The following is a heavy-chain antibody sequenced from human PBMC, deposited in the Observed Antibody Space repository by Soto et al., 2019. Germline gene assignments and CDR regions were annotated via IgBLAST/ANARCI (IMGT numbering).Heavy chain of an antibody. Sequence: PSETLSLTCTVSGGSISSYYWSWIRQPAGKGLEWIGRIYTSGSTNYNPSLKIRVTMSVDTSKNQFSLKLSSVTAADTAVYYCASSGCSSTSCPFSYWGQGTLVTVSS. CDR2: IYTSGST. J-gene: IGHJ4*02. CDR1: GGSISSYY. D-gene: IGHD2-2*01. CDR3: ASSGCSSTSCPFSY. V-gene: IGHV4-4*07.